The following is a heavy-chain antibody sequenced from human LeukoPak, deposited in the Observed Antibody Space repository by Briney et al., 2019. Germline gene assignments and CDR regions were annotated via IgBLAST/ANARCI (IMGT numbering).Heavy chain of an antibody. D-gene: IGHD5-18*01. CDR2: INPNSGGT. Sequence: ASVKVSCKASGYTFTGCYMHWVRQAPGQGLEWMGWINPNSGGTNYAQKFQGRVTMTRDTSISTAYMELSRLRSDDTAVYYCARKYSYGTYDAFDIWGQGTMVTVSS. CDR1: GYTFTGCY. J-gene: IGHJ3*02. CDR3: ARKYSYGTYDAFDI. V-gene: IGHV1-2*02.